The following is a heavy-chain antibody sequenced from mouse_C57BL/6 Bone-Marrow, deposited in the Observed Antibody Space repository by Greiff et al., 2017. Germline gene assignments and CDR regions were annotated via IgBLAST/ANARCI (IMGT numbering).Heavy chain of an antibody. Sequence: EVQRVESGGGLVQPKGSLKISCAASGFSFNTYAMNWVRQAPGKGLEWVARIRRKSNNYATYYANSVKDRITISRDDSESVLYLQMNNLKTEDTAMYYCVRELGFDYWGQSTTLTVSS. CDR2: IRRKSNNYAT. J-gene: IGHJ2*01. CDR3: VRELGFDY. D-gene: IGHD4-1*01. CDR1: GFSFNTYA. V-gene: IGHV10-1*01.